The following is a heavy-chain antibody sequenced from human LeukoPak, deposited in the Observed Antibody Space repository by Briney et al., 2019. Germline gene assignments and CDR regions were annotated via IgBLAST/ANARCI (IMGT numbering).Heavy chain of an antibody. V-gene: IGHV4-34*01. CDR1: STSFNDYY. CDR2: VDHRGII. J-gene: IGHJ4*02. Sequence: PSETLSLTCAVYSTSFNDYYWSWLRQSPGKGLEWIGEVDHRGIINYNPSLNSRTTISADTSKSHFSLNLASVTAADTAVYYCARRQLWLLWYFDYWGQGTPVTVSS. CDR3: ARRQLWLLWYFDY. D-gene: IGHD5-18*01.